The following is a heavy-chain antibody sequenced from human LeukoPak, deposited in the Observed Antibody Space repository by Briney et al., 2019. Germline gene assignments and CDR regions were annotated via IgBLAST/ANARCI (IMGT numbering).Heavy chain of an antibody. CDR2: ISYDGSNK. V-gene: IGHV3-30-3*01. Sequence: PGGSLRLSCAASGFTFSSYAMHWVRQAPGKGLEWVAVISYDGSNKYYADSVKGRFTISRDNSKNTLYLQMNSLRAEDTAVYYCARGPVVVAATVDYWGQGTLVTVSS. CDR1: GFTFSSYA. CDR3: ARGPVVVAATVDY. D-gene: IGHD2-15*01. J-gene: IGHJ4*02.